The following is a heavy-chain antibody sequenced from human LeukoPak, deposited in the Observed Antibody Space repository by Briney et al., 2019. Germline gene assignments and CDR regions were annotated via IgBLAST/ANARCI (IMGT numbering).Heavy chain of an antibody. D-gene: IGHD2-15*01. J-gene: IGHJ5*02. CDR3: ARDVNIVVVVAAYSSWLDP. Sequence: ASVKVSCKASGGTFISYAISWVRQAPGQGLEWMGGIIPIFGTANYAQKFQGRVTITADESTSTAYMELSSLRSEDTAVYYCARDVNIVVVVAAYSSWLDPWGQGTLVTVSS. V-gene: IGHV1-69*13. CDR2: IIPIFGTA. CDR1: GGTFISYA.